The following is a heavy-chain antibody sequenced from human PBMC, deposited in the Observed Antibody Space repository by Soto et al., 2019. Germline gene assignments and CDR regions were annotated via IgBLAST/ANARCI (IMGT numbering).Heavy chain of an antibody. CDR3: TLDSSGFDRNYCDY. D-gene: IGHD6-25*01. V-gene: IGHV1-46*01. J-gene: IGHJ4*02. Sequence: ASVKVSFKASGYIFTDYYMHWVRQAPGQGLEWVGKINPNTGDTYYPQKFQGRVSVTRDTSTSTVYMELSSLRSDDTALYYCTLDSSGFDRNYCDYWGQGTLVTVSS. CDR2: INPNTGDT. CDR1: GYIFTDYY.